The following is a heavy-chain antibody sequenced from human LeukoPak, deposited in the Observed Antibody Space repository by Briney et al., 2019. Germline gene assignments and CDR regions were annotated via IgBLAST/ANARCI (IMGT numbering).Heavy chain of an antibody. D-gene: IGHD3-22*01. CDR1: GFTFSDYY. Sequence: GGSLRLSCAASGFTFSDYYMSWIRQAPGKGLEWVSYISSSSSHTNCADSVKGRFTISRDNAKNSLYLQMNSLRAEDTAVYYCVRSAFHAGSGNYYDYWGQGTLVTVSS. CDR2: ISSSSSHT. J-gene: IGHJ4*02. CDR3: VRSAFHAGSGNYYDY. V-gene: IGHV3-11*06.